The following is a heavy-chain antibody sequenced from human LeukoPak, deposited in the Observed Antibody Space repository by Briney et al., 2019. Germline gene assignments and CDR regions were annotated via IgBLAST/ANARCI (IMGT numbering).Heavy chain of an antibody. J-gene: IGHJ4*02. CDR2: ISYDGSNK. Sequence: PGGSLRLSCAASGFTFSSYAMHWVRQAPGKGLEWVAVISYDGSNKYYADSVKGRFTISRDNSKNTLYLQMNSLRAEDTAVYYCARVRTVAGYYFDYWGQGTLVTVSS. CDR1: GFTFSSYA. D-gene: IGHD4-23*01. V-gene: IGHV3-30*04. CDR3: ARVRTVAGYYFDY.